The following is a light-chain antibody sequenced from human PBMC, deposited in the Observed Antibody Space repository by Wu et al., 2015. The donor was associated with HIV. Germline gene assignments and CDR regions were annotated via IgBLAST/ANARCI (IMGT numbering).Light chain of an antibody. CDR3: QQYTSSPIT. CDR2: ETS. V-gene: IGKV3-20*01. Sequence: EIVLTQSPDTLSVSVGERVTLSCRASQTIGSGHLAWYQLKPGQAPRLVIHETSVRAAGIPDRFGGSGSGTDFTLTITTLEPEDIAVYSCQQYTSSPITFGHG. J-gene: IGKJ5*01. CDR1: QTIGSGH.